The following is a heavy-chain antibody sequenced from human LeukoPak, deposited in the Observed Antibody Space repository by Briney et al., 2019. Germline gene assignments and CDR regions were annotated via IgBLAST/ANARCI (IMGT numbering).Heavy chain of an antibody. CDR2: IYYSGST. J-gene: IGHJ6*03. V-gene: IGHV4-39*01. CDR3: ARIKTGIAARLTLYYYMDV. CDR1: GGSISSSSYY. Sequence: SETLSLTCTVSGGSISSSSYYWGWIRQPPGKGLEWIGSIYYSGSTYYNPSLKSRVTISVDTSKNQFSLKLSSVTAADTAVYYCARIKTGIAARLTLYYYMDVWGKGTTVTVSS. D-gene: IGHD6-6*01.